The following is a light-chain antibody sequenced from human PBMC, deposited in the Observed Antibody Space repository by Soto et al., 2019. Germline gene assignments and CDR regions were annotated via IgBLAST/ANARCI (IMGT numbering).Light chain of an antibody. CDR3: QQYGSSSIT. CDR2: GTS. J-gene: IGKJ5*01. Sequence: EIVFTQATGTLALSPGERHTLSCRASQTVSSSYLAWYQQKPGQAPRLLIYGTSSRATGIPDRFSGSGSGTDFTLTISRLEPEDFAVYYCQQYGSSSITFGQGTRLEIK. V-gene: IGKV3-20*01. CDR1: QTVSSSY.